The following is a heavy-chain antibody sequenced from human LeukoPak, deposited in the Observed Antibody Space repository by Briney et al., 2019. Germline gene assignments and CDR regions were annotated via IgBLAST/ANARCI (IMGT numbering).Heavy chain of an antibody. D-gene: IGHD3-10*01. J-gene: IGHJ3*02. Sequence: GGSLRLSCAASGFTFSSYSMNWVRQAPGKGLEWVSYISSSSTIYYADSVKGRFTISRDNAKNSLYLQMNSLRAEDTAVYYCARDYFWFGESLDAFDIWGQGTMVTVSS. CDR1: GFTFSSYS. CDR3: ARDYFWFGESLDAFDI. V-gene: IGHV3-48*04. CDR2: ISSSSTI.